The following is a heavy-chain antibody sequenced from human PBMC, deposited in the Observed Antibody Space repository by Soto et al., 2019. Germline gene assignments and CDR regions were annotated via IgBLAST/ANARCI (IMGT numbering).Heavy chain of an antibody. CDR3: ARALRLANYYCYGMDV. CDR2: IIPIFGTA. Sequence: QVQLVQSGAEVKKPGSSVKVSCKASGGTFSSYAISWVRQAPGQGLEWMGGIIPIFGTANYAQQFQGRVTITADESTSTAYMELSSLRSEDTAVYYCARALRLANYYCYGMDVWGQGTTVTVSS. D-gene: IGHD3-16*01. J-gene: IGHJ6*02. CDR1: GGTFSSYA. V-gene: IGHV1-69*12.